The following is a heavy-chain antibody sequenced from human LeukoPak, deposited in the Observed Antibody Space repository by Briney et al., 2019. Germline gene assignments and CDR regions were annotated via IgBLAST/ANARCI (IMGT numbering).Heavy chain of an antibody. V-gene: IGHV3-21*01. CDR1: GLTFSSYT. CDR2: ITSSSSYI. CDR3: AKDQDCSSTSCYNAFDI. Sequence: GGSLRLSCAASGLTFSSYTMNWVRQAPGKGLEWVSSITSSSSYIYYADSVKGRFTISRDNAKNSLYLQMNSLRAEDTAVCYCAKDQDCSSTSCYNAFDIWGQGAMVIVSS. D-gene: IGHD2-2*02. J-gene: IGHJ3*02.